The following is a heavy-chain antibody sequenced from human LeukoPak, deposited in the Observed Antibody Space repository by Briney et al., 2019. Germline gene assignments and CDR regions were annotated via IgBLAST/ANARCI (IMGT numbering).Heavy chain of an antibody. Sequence: GGSLRLSCAASGFPLRSYSLSWVRQAPGKGLEGVSAISGSAGYTYYADSVKGRFTISRDISKNTLYLQMISLRADDTAVYYCAKEYSGYDFDYWGQGTLVTVSS. D-gene: IGHD5-12*01. V-gene: IGHV3-23*01. J-gene: IGHJ4*02. CDR1: GFPLRSYS. CDR3: AKEYSGYDFDY. CDR2: ISGSAGYT.